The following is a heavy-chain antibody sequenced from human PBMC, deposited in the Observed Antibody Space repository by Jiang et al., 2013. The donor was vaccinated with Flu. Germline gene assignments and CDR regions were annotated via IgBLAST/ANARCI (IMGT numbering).Heavy chain of an antibody. D-gene: IGHD4-17*01. V-gene: IGHV4-59*12. CDR1: GGSIGTYY. CDR3: ARVVDDYGDYYYFDY. CDR2: VYFSGST. Sequence: PGLVKPSETLSLTCTVAGGSIGTYYWSWIRQPPGKGLEWIGYVYFSGSTYYNPSLKSRVTISVDTSKNQFSLKLSSVTAADTAVYYCARVVDDYGDYYYFDYWGQGTLVTVSS. J-gene: IGHJ4*02.